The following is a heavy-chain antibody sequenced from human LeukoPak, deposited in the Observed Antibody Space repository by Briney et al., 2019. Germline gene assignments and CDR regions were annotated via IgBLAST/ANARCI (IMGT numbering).Heavy chain of an antibody. Sequence: PGRSLRLSCAASGFTFSSYGMHWVRQAPGKGLEWVAVIWNDGSNKYYADSVKGRFTISRDNSKNTLYLQMNSLRAEDTAVYYCARDGYQSHNWFDPWGQGTLVTVSS. V-gene: IGHV3-33*01. CDR2: IWNDGSNK. J-gene: IGHJ5*02. D-gene: IGHD5-12*01. CDR3: ARDGYQSHNWFDP. CDR1: GFTFSSYG.